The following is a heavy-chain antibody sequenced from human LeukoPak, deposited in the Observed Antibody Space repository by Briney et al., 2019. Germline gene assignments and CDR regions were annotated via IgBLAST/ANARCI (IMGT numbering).Heavy chain of an antibody. Sequence: SKTLSLTCTVSGGSISSYYWSWIRQPPGKGLEWIGYIYYSGSTNYNPSLKSRVTISVDTSKNQFSLKLSSVTAADTAVYYCARGGPYDSSGYYYVWGQGTLVTVSS. J-gene: IGHJ4*02. CDR3: ARGGPYDSSGYYYV. CDR2: IYYSGST. V-gene: IGHV4-59*01. CDR1: GGSISSYY. D-gene: IGHD3-22*01.